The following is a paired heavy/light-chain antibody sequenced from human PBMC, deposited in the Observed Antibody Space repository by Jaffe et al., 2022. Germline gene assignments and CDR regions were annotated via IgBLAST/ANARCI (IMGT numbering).Light chain of an antibody. Sequence: EILLTQSPATLSLSPGERATLSCRASQTISSSYLSWYQQKPGQAPRLLIYGASTRATGIPDRFGGSGSGTDFTLTISSLQPEDFAVYYCQQDFDLPLTFGGGTKVEI. CDR2: GAS. J-gene: IGKJ4*01. CDR1: QTISSSY. V-gene: IGKV3D-7*01. CDR3: QQDFDLPLT.
Heavy chain of an antibody. Sequence: QVQLVQSGGGVVQPGGSLRLSCAASGSTFSNYAMHWVRQSPGKGLEWMAFIWSDGINKDYRDSVKGRFTISRDNSKNTLYLQMDSLRTEDTAVYYCAKARYCRGKRCHLFDYWGQGTLVTVSS. CDR3: AKARYCRGKRCHLFDY. CDR1: GSTFSNYA. D-gene: IGHD2-15*01. V-gene: IGHV3-30*02. J-gene: IGHJ4*02. CDR2: IWSDGINK.